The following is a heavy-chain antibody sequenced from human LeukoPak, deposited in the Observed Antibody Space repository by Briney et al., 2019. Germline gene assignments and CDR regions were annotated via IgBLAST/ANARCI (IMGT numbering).Heavy chain of an antibody. D-gene: IGHD2-21*01. CDR2: IWYDGSNK. Sequence: GGSLRLSCAASGFTFSNAWMSWVRQAPGKGLEWVALIWYDGSNKYYVDSVKGRFTISRDNSKNTLYLQMDSLRAEDTAVYYCARAGIVGLYYYYMDVWGKGTTVTVSS. V-gene: IGHV3-33*08. J-gene: IGHJ6*03. CDR3: ARAGIVGLYYYYMDV. CDR1: GFTFSNAW.